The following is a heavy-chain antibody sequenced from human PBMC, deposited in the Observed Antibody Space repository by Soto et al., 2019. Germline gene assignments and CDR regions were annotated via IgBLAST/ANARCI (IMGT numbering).Heavy chain of an antibody. D-gene: IGHD3-9*01. CDR1: GYTFTGYY. CDR3: AREVGDYDILTGCYRKPKFDY. V-gene: IGHV1-2*04. J-gene: IGHJ4*02. Sequence: ASVKVSCKASGYTFTGYYMPWVRQAPGQGLEWMGWINPNSGGTNYAQKLQGWVTMTRDTSISTAYMVLSRLRSDDTAVYYGAREVGDYDILTGCYRKPKFDYWGLGTLVTVSS. CDR2: INPNSGGT.